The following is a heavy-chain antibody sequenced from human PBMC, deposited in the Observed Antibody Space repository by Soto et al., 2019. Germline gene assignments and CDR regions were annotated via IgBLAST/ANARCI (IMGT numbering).Heavy chain of an antibody. D-gene: IGHD3-3*01. J-gene: IGHJ4*02. CDR3: ARDREGYDFLSGYYGYYFDY. V-gene: IGHV3-7*03. CDR1: GFTFSSYW. Sequence: GGSLRLSCAASGFTFSSYWMSWVRQAPGKGLEWVANIKQDGSEKYYVDSVKGRFTISRDNAKNSLYLQMNSLRAEDTAVYYCARDREGYDFLSGYYGYYFDYWGQGTLVTVSS. CDR2: IKQDGSEK.